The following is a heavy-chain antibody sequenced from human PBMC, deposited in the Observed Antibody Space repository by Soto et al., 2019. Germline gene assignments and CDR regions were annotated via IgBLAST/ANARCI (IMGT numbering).Heavy chain of an antibody. J-gene: IGHJ6*02. CDR1: GFTSSYYG. CDR3: ARDLGVSHSYGMDV. V-gene: IGHV3-30-3*01. CDR2: ISYDGSNK. Sequence: GGSLRLSCAVSGFTSSYYGLHWVRQAPGKGLEWVAMISYDGSNKYHADSVKGRFTISRDNSKNTLYLEMNTLRGDDTALYYCARDLGVSHSYGMDVWGQGTTVTVSS. D-gene: IGHD3-16*01.